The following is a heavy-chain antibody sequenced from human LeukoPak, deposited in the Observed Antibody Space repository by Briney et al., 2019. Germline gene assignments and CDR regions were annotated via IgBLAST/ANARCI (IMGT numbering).Heavy chain of an antibody. D-gene: IGHD3-10*01. J-gene: IGHJ4*02. Sequence: PGGSLRLSCAASGFTFSSYAMSWVRQAPGKGLEWVSAISGSGGSTYYADSVKGRFTISRDNSKNTLYLQMNSLRAEDTAVYYCADNNLHMVRGVPVDCWGQGTLVTVSS. V-gene: IGHV3-23*01. CDR1: GFTFSSYA. CDR3: ADNNLHMVRGVPVDC. CDR2: ISGSGGST.